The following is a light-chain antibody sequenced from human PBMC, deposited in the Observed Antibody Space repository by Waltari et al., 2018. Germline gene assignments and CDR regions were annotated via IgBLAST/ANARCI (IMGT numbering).Light chain of an antibody. Sequence: EMTQAPDSLPVSLGERATIHCQSSQSVLYNLNNKNYLAWFQLKPGQPPRLLIRWASTREPGVPDRFSGSGSGTDFTLTISSLQTEDVAVYYCQQYLTLPYSFGQGTKLEIK. CDR1: QSVLYNLNNKNY. J-gene: IGKJ2*03. CDR2: WAS. V-gene: IGKV4-1*01. CDR3: QQYLTLPYS.